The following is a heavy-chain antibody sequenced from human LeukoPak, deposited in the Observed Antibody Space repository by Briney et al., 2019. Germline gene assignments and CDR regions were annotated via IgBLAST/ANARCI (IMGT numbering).Heavy chain of an antibody. D-gene: IGHD6-19*01. CDR2: ISGSAVST. CDR1: GFTFSSYA. Sequence: GGSLRLSCAASGFTFSSYAMSWVRQAPGKGLEWVSAISGSAVSTYYADPVKGRFTISRDNSKNTLYLQMNSLRAEDTALYYCAKHYASAWYADYWGQGTLVTVSS. CDR3: AKHYASAWYADY. V-gene: IGHV3-23*01. J-gene: IGHJ4*02.